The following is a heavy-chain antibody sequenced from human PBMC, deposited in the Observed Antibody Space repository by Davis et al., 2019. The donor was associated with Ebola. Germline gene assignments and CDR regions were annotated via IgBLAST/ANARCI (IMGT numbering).Heavy chain of an antibody. D-gene: IGHD3-3*01. CDR2: TSHNERER. V-gene: IGHV3-30*04. CDR1: GFTFSNHA. CDR3: ARAGFDEVLDY. J-gene: IGHJ4*02. Sequence: GESLKISCVASGFTFSNHAMHWVRQAPGKGPEWVAVTSHNERERFYGESVQGRFTISRDNSENTLYLQMNSLTADDTSVYYCARAGFDEVLDYWGQGTPVTVSS.